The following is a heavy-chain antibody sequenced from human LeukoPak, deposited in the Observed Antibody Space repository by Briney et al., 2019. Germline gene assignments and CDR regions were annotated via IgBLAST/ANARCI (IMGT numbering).Heavy chain of an antibody. V-gene: IGHV1-8*01. CDR3: ARGSDSGYGYYFDY. CDR1: GYTFTSYD. Sequence: ASVKVSCKASGYTFTSYDINWVRQATGQGLEWMGWMNPNSGNTGYAQKFQGRVTMTRNTSISTAYMELSSLRSEDTAVYYCARGSDSGYGYYFDYWGQGTLVTVSS. D-gene: IGHD5-12*01. J-gene: IGHJ4*02. CDR2: MNPNSGNT.